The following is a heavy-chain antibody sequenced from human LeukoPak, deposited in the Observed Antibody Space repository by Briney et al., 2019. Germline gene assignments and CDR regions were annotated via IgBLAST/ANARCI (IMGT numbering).Heavy chain of an antibody. V-gene: IGHV5-51*01. D-gene: IGHD5-24*01. CDR3: ARCRADYDTDAFDI. CDR2: IYPGDSDT. J-gene: IGHJ3*02. CDR1: GYSFTSHW. Sequence: GESPQISCQGSGYSFTSHWIGWVRRKPGKGVEWLGLIYPGDSDTRYNPSFQGQVTISADKSISTASLQWSNMKASDTAMYYCARCRADYDTDAFDIWGQGTMVTVSS.